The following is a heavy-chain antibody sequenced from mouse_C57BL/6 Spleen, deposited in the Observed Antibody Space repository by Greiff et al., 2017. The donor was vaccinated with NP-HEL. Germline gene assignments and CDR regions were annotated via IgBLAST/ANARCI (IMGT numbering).Heavy chain of an antibody. CDR1: GYTFTSYW. V-gene: IGHV1-72*01. J-gene: IGHJ4*01. Sequence: QVQLQQPGAELVKPGASVKLSCKASGYTFTSYWMHWVKQRPGRGLEWIGRIDPNSGGTKYNEKFKSKATLTVDKPSSTAYMQLSSLTSEDSAVYYCARALWVTGYDGPSGAMDYWGQGTSVTVSS. CDR3: ARALWVTGYDGPSGAMDY. D-gene: IGHD2-2*01. CDR2: IDPNSGGT.